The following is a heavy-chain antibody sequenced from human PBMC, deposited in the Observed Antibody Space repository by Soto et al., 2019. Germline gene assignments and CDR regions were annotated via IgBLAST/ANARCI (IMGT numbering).Heavy chain of an antibody. V-gene: IGHV1-69*06. J-gene: IGHJ6*03. Sequence: SVKVSCKASGGTFSSYAISWVRQAPGQGLEWMGGIIPIFGTANYAQKFQGRVTITADKSTSTAYMELSSLRSEDTAVYYCARDSFQGYCSSTSCPPGYYKDVWGKGTTVTVSS. CDR3: ARDSFQGYCSSTSCPPGYYKDV. CDR2: IIPIFGTA. CDR1: GGTFSSYA. D-gene: IGHD2-2*01.